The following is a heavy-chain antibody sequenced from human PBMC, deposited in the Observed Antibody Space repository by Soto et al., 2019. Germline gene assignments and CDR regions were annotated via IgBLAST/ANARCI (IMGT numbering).Heavy chain of an antibody. CDR3: ARDPVGDYDFWSGNKYYFDY. V-gene: IGHV3-21*01. J-gene: IGHJ4*02. D-gene: IGHD3-3*01. CDR2: ISSSSSYI. CDR1: GFTFSSYS. Sequence: GSLRLSCAASGFTFSSYSMNWVRQAPGKGLEWVSSISSSSSYIYYADSVKGRFTISRDNAKNSLYLQMNSLRAEDTAVYYCARDPVGDYDFWSGNKYYFDYWGQGTLVTAPQ.